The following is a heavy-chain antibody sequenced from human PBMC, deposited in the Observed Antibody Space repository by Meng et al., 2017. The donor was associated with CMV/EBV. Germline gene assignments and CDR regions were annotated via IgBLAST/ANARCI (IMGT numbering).Heavy chain of an antibody. CDR3: ARVRKANTEGLYYYYGMDV. V-gene: IGHV1-46*01. D-gene: IGHD1/OR15-1a*01. CDR2: INPSGGST. J-gene: IGHJ6*02. Sequence: ASVKVSCKASGYTFTSYYMHWVRQAPGQGLEWMGIINPSGGSTSYAQKFQGRVTMTRDTSTSTVYMELSSLRSEGTAVYYCARVRKANTEGLYYYYGMDVWGQGTTVTVSS. CDR1: GYTFTSYY.